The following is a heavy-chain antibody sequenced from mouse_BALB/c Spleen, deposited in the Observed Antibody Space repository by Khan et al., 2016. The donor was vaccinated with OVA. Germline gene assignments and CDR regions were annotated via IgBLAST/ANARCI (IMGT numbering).Heavy chain of an antibody. D-gene: IGHD1-3*01. CDR2: ISSGSSTI. CDR3: ARSGDNSHWYFDV. J-gene: IGHJ1*01. Sequence: EVELVESGGGLVQPGGSRKLSCAASGFTFSSFGMHWVRQAPKKGLEWVAYISSGSSTIYYVNTVKGRFTISRDNPKNTLSLQMTSLRSEDTAMSYCARSGDNSHWYFDVWGAGTSVTVSS. CDR1: GFTFSSFG. V-gene: IGHV5-17*02.